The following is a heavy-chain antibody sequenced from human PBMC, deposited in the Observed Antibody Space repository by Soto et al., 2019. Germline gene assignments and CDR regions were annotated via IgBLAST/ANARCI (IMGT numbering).Heavy chain of an antibody. CDR2: IKQDGSEK. Sequence: GGSLRLSCAASGFTFSSYWMSWVRQAPGKGLEWVANIKQDGSEKYYVDSVKGRFTISRDNAKNSLYLQMNSLRAEDTAVYYCARTAAAGTYYYYYYMDVWGKGTTVTVSS. J-gene: IGHJ6*03. V-gene: IGHV3-7*01. D-gene: IGHD6-13*01. CDR1: GFTFSSYW. CDR3: ARTAAAGTYYYYYYMDV.